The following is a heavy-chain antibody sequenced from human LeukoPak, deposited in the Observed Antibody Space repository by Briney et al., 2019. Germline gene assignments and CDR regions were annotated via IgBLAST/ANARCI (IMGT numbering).Heavy chain of an antibody. V-gene: IGHV1-46*01. CDR3: SREVDANSILYGQSSHLFDY. D-gene: IGHD2/OR15-2a*01. Sequence: ASVKVSCKASGYTFTNYYMHWVRQAPGQGLEWMGVIDPSSGGTTYAQKFQGRVTMTRDMSTSTVYMELSSLRSEDTAVYYCSREVDANSILYGQSSHLFDYWGQGTLVTVSS. CDR1: GYTFTNYY. J-gene: IGHJ4*02. CDR2: IDPSSGGT.